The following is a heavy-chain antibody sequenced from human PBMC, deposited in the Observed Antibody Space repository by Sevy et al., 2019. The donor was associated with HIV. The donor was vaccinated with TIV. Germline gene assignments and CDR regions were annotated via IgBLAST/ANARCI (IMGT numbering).Heavy chain of an antibody. D-gene: IGHD1-26*01. CDR3: ARGGSYFGFDAFDI. Sequence: ASVKVPCKASGYTFTGYYMHWVRQAPGQGLEWMGWINPNSGGTNYAQKFQGWVTMTRDTSISTAYMELSRLRSDDTAVYYCARGGSYFGFDAFDIWGQGTMVTVSS. CDR2: INPNSGGT. CDR1: GYTFTGYY. V-gene: IGHV1-2*04. J-gene: IGHJ3*02.